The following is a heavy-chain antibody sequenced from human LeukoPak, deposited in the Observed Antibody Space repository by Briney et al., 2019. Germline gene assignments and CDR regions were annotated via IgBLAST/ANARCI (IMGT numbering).Heavy chain of an antibody. Sequence: GASVKVSCKASGGTFSSYAISWVRQAPGQGLEWMGWISAYNANTNYAQKVQGRVTMTTDTSTSTAYMELRSLRSDDTAVYYCARDNFLGIVGAPDYWGQGTLVTVSS. D-gene: IGHD1-26*01. CDR2: ISAYNANT. J-gene: IGHJ4*02. CDR3: ARDNFLGIVGAPDY. CDR1: GGTFSSYA. V-gene: IGHV1-18*01.